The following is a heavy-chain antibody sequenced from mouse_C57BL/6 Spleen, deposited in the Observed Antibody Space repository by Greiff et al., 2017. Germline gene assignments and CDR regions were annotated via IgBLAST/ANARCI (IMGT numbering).Heavy chain of an antibody. CDR3: ARGGYYGSSYWYFDV. CDR2: INPYNGDT. J-gene: IGHJ1*03. CDR1: GYSFTGYF. Sequence: DVQLVESGPELVKPGDSVKISCKASGYSFTGYFMNWVMQSHGKSLEWIGRINPYNGDTFYNQKFKGKATLTVDKSSSTAHMELRSLTSEDSAVYYCARGGYYGSSYWYFDVWGTGTTVTVSS. V-gene: IGHV1-20*01. D-gene: IGHD1-1*01.